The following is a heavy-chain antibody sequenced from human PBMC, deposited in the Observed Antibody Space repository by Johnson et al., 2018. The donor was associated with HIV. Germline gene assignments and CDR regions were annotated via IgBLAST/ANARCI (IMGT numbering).Heavy chain of an antibody. D-gene: IGHD5-12*01. CDR1: GFSFEDHD. J-gene: IGHJ3*01. CDR3: AKSQDRSAYDYDFDL. V-gene: IGHV3-20*04. Sequence: VLLVESGGGVVRPGGSLRLSCAASGFSFEDHDMSWVRPVPGKGMEWVSGINWNGGSTGYADHVQGRFTISRDNSKHTLFLQMNSLRADDTTVYYCAKSQDRSAYDYDFDLWGQGTMVTVSS. CDR2: INWNGGST.